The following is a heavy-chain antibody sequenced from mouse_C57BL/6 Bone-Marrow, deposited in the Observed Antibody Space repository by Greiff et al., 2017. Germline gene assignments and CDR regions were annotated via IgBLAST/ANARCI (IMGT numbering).Heavy chain of an antibody. CDR1: GYTFTSYG. CDR3: ARKGITTVPFDY. Sequence: VHLVESGAELARPGASVKLSCKASGYTFTSYGISWVKPRTGPGLEWIGEIYPRSGNTYSNEKFKGKATLTADKSSSTAYMELRSLTSEDSAVYFCARKGITTVPFDYWGQGTTLTVSS. V-gene: IGHV1-81*01. J-gene: IGHJ2*01. CDR2: IYPRSGNT. D-gene: IGHD1-1*01.